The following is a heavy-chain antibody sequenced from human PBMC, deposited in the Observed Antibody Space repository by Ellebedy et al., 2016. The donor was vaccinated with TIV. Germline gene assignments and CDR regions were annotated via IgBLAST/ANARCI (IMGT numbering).Heavy chain of an antibody. CDR3: ARGLLTGYYNYFDY. V-gene: IGHV3-20*04. CDR2: IIWNGGST. J-gene: IGHJ4*02. CDR1: GFTFDDYG. Sequence: GESLKISCAASGFTFDDYGMSWVRQAPGKGLEWVSGIIWNGGSTGYADSVKVRFTISRDNAKNSLYLQMNSLRAEDTAMYYCARGLLTGYYNYFDYWGQGTLVTVSS. D-gene: IGHD3-9*01.